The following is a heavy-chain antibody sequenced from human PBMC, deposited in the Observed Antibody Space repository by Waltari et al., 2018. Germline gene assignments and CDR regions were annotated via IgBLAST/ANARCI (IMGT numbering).Heavy chain of an antibody. J-gene: IGHJ4*02. V-gene: IGHV4-34*01. D-gene: IGHD6-19*01. CDR2: INHSGST. CDR3: ARGLIYSSGWYGLNY. CDR1: GGSFSGYY. Sequence: QVQLQQWGAGLLKPSETLSLTCAVYGGSFSGYYWSWIRQPPGKGLEWIGEINHSGSTNYNPSLKSRVTISVDTSKNQFSLKLSSVTAADTAVYYCARGLIYSSGWYGLNYGGQGTLVTVSS.